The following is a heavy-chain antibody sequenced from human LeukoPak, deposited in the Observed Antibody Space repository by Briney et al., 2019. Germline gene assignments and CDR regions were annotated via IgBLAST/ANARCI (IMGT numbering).Heavy chain of an antibody. CDR3: VVGGSPGY. V-gene: IGHV3-74*01. Sequence: GGSLRLSCAASGLAFSAYKMHWVRQAPRKGLVWVSRISTDGYTTDYADFVQGRFTASRDNTENTWSLEMNSLRAEDTAVYYCVVGGSPGYWGQGTLVTVSS. CDR1: GLAFSAYK. D-gene: IGHD2-15*01. J-gene: IGHJ4*02. CDR2: ISTDGYTT.